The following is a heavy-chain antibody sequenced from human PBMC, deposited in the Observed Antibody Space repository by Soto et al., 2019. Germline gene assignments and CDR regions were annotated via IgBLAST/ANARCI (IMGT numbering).Heavy chain of an antibody. Sequence: TSETLSLTCTVSGGSISSYYWSWIRQPPGKGLELIGYIYYSGSTNYNPSLKSRVTISVDTSKNQFSLKLSSVPAADTAVYYCARSDGRYWGQGTLVTVSS. CDR1: GGSISSYY. CDR2: IYYSGST. J-gene: IGHJ4*02. CDR3: ARSDGRY. V-gene: IGHV4-59*13.